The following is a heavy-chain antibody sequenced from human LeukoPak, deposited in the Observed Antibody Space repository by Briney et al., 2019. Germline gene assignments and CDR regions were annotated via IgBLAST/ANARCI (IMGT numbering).Heavy chain of an antibody. V-gene: IGHV4-61*01. CDR3: ARRYGSGSSGTFDY. CDR2: IYYSGST. J-gene: IGHJ4*02. Sequence: SETLSLTCTVSGYSISSGYYWSWIRQPPGKGLESNAYIYYSGSTNYNPSLKSRVTISVDTSKNQFSLKLSSVTAADTAVYYCARRYGSGSSGTFDYWGQGTLVTVSS. CDR1: GYSISSGYY. D-gene: IGHD3-10*01.